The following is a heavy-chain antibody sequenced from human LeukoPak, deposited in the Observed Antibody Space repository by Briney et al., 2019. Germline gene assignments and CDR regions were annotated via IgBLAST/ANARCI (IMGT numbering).Heavy chain of an antibody. CDR1: GFTFSSYA. CDR3: AKYYDSSGYFSYFDY. CDR2: ISGSGGST. V-gene: IGHV3-23*01. Sequence: PGGSLRLSCAASGFTFSSYAMSWVRQAPGKGLEWVSAISGSGGSTYYADSVKGRFTISRDNSKNTPYLQMNSLRAEDTAVYYCAKYYDSSGYFSYFDYWGQGTLVTVSS. D-gene: IGHD3-22*01. J-gene: IGHJ4*02.